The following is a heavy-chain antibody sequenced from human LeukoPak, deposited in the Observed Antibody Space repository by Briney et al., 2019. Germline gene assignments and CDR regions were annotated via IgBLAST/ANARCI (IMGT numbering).Heavy chain of an antibody. D-gene: IGHD1-26*01. CDR1: GFTVSSNY. V-gene: IGHV3-23*01. Sequence: GGSLRLSCAAPGFTVSSNYMSWVRQTPGKGLEWVSSITPSGDGTYYAASVKGRFTISRDNSKNTLYLQMDSLRADDTAKYYCAKDSPVATWWGQGTLVTVSS. J-gene: IGHJ4*02. CDR2: ITPSGDGT. CDR3: AKDSPVATW.